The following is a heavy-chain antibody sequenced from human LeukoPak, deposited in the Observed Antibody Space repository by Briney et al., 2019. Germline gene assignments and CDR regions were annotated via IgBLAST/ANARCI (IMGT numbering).Heavy chain of an antibody. CDR3: AKKYNTGLDP. Sequence: PRASVKVSCKASGYTFTGYYMHWVRQAPGQGLEWMGWINPNSGGTNYAQKFQGRVTMTTDTSTSTAWMELRSLRSEDTAVYYCAKKYNTGLDPWGQGTLVTVSS. D-gene: IGHD1-14*01. V-gene: IGHV1-2*02. CDR1: GYTFTGYY. CDR2: INPNSGGT. J-gene: IGHJ5*02.